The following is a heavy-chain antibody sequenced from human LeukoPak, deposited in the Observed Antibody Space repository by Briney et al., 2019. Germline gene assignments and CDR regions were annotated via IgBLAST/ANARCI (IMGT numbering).Heavy chain of an antibody. V-gene: IGHV1-69*05. CDR3: AREGVATLDY. CDR1: GCTFSSYA. D-gene: IGHD5-12*01. Sequence: PAVKVSCKASGCTFSSYAISWVRQAPGQGLEWMGGIIPIFGGANYAQKFQGRVTITTDESTSTAYMELSSLRSEDTAVYYCAREGVATLDYWGQGTLVTLSS. CDR2: IIPIFGGA. J-gene: IGHJ4*02.